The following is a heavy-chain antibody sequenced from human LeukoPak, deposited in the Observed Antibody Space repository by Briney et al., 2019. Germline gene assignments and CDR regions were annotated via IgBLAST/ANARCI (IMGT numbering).Heavy chain of an antibody. J-gene: IGHJ3*02. CDR3: ARDVGASAPDAFDI. V-gene: IGHV3-21*01. CDR2: ISSSSNYI. CDR1: GFTFSTYN. D-gene: IGHD1-26*01. Sequence: GGSLRLSCAASGFTFSTYNMNWVRQAPGKGLEWVSSISSSSNYIYYADSVRGRFTISRDNAKNSLYLQMNSLRAEDTDVYYCARDVGASAPDAFDIWGQGTMVTVSS.